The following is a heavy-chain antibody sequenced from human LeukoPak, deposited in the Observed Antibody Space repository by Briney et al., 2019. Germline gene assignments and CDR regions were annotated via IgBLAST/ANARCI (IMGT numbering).Heavy chain of an antibody. J-gene: IGHJ6*02. CDR2: IYYSGST. CDR3: ARGNHRYCSGGSCPHIAYYYYGMDV. CDR1: GGSISSYY. V-gene: IGHV4-59*12. Sequence: SETLSLTCTVSGGSISSYYWSWIRQPPGKGLEWIGYIYYSGSTNYNPSLKSRVTISVDTSKNQFSLKLSSVTAADTAVYYCARGNHRYCSGGSCPHIAYYYYGMDVWGQGTTVTVSS. D-gene: IGHD2-15*01.